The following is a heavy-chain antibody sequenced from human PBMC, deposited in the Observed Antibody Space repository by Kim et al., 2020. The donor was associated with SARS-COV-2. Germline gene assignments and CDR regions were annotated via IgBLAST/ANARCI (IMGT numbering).Heavy chain of an antibody. V-gene: IGHV3-23*01. CDR2: INDIGSRT. D-gene: IGHD3-16*02. Sequence: GGSLRLSCVGSGVTLNSYAMSWVRQAPGKGLEWVSLINDIGSRTYYADSVTGRFTVSRDNSKNTLYLQMNSLRAEDTAMYFCVADHFYMSACTDRFDCWGQGTQVTVSS. CDR3: VADHFYMSACTDRFDC. J-gene: IGHJ3*01. CDR1: GVTLNSYA.